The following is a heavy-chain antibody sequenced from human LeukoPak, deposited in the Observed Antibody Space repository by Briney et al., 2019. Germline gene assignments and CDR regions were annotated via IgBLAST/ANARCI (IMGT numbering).Heavy chain of an antibody. CDR2: IIPIFGTA. D-gene: IGHD2-2*01. V-gene: IGHV1-69*13. CDR3: ARAQRPSWLFDY. CDR1: GGTFSSYA. J-gene: IGHJ4*02. Sequence: ASVKVSCKASGGTFSSYAISWVRQAPGRGLEWMGGIIPIFGTANYAQKFQGRVTITADESTSTAYMELSSLRSEDTAVYYCARAQRPSWLFDYWGQGTLVTVSS.